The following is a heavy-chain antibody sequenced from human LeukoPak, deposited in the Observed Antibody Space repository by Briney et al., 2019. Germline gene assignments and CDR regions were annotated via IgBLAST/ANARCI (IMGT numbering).Heavy chain of an antibody. D-gene: IGHD3-22*01. V-gene: IGHV4-4*07. Sequence: PSETLFLTCTVSGVSISDYYWSWIRQPAGKGLEWIGRVFTSGSTNYNPSLKSRVSMSVDMSNNRFSLKLSSVTAADTAVYFCARDEKTDDGGGYAPRFDYWGQGTLVTVSS. CDR3: ARDEKTDDGGGYAPRFDY. CDR1: GVSISDYY. J-gene: IGHJ4*02. CDR2: VFTSGST.